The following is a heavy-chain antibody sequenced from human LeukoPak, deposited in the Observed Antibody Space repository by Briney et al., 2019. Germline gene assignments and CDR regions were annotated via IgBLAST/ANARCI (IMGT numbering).Heavy chain of an antibody. V-gene: IGHV4-34*01. J-gene: IGHJ4*02. D-gene: IGHD2-2*02. CDR3: ARDLGYCSSTSCYTRGAYFDY. Sequence: PSETLSLTCAVYGGSFSGYYWSWIRQPPGKGLEWIGEINHSGSTNYNPSLKSRVTISVDTSKNQFSLKLSSVTAADTAVYYCARDLGYCSSTSCYTRGAYFDYWGQGTLVTVSS. CDR1: GGSFSGYY. CDR2: INHSGST.